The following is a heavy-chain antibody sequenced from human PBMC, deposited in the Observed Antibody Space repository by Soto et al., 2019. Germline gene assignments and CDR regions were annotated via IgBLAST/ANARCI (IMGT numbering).Heavy chain of an antibody. J-gene: IGHJ6*03. CDR1: GFTFSSYA. CDR2: ISGSGGST. D-gene: IGHD3-10*01. Sequence: GGSLRLSCAASGFTFSSYAMSWVRQAPGKGLEWVSAISGSGGSTYYADSVKGRFTISRDNSKNTPYLQMNSLRAEDTAVYYCAKEATLSLWFGDRNTYYYYYMDVWGKGTTVTVSS. CDR3: AKEATLSLWFGDRNTYYYYYMDV. V-gene: IGHV3-23*01.